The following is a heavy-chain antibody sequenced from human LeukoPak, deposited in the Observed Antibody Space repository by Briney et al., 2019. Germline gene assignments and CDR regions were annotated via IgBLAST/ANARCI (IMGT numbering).Heavy chain of an antibody. D-gene: IGHD1-26*01. CDR1: GFTFSNYG. J-gene: IGHJ4*02. CDR3: AKAAGGATSLFDY. V-gene: IGHV3-30*18. CDR2: ISYDGSNK. Sequence: GRSLRLSCAASGFTFSNYGMHWVRQAPGKGLEWVAVISYDGSNKCYADSVKGRFTISRDNSKNTLCLQMNSLRAEDTAVYYCAKAAGGATSLFDYWGQGTLVTVSS.